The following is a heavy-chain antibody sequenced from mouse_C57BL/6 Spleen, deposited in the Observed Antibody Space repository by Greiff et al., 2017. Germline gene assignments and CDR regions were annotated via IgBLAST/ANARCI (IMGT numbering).Heavy chain of an antibody. CDR3: ARGGWDAFDY. CDR2: IDPSDSYT. V-gene: IGHV1-69*01. D-gene: IGHD4-1*01. CDR1: GYTFTSYW. Sequence: QVQLQQPGAELVMPGASVKLSCKASGYTFTSYWMHWVKQRPGQGLEWIGEIDPSDSYTNYNQKFKGKSPLTVDKSSSTAYMQLSSLTSEDSAVYYCARGGWDAFDYWGQGTTLTVSS. J-gene: IGHJ2*01.